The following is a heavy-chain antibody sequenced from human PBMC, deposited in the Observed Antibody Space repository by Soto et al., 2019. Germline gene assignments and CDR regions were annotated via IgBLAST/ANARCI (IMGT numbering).Heavy chain of an antibody. J-gene: IGHJ4*02. CDR2: KFHSGST. CDR3: ARINGDLISFDS. V-gene: IGHV4-4*02. Sequence: PSETLSLTCAVSSGSISTSHWLTWVLQPPGKGLEWIGEKFHSGSTTYNPSLKSRVTISVDKSTNQFSLKLTSLTAADTAVYFCARINGDLISFDSWGQGALVTVSS. CDR1: SGSISTSHW. D-gene: IGHD4-17*01.